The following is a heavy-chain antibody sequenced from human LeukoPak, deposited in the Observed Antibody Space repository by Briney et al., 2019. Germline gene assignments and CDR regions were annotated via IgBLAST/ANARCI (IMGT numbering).Heavy chain of an antibody. CDR1: GGSFSGYY. V-gene: IGHV4-34*01. CDR2: INHSGST. J-gene: IGHJ3*02. CDR3: ARDSYDILTGEDAFDI. Sequence: PSETLSLTCAVYGGSFSGYYWSWIRQPPGKGLEWIGEINHSGSTNYNPSLKSRVTISVGTSKNQFSLKLSSVTAADTAVYYCARDSYDILTGEDAFDIWGQGTMVTVSS. D-gene: IGHD3-9*01.